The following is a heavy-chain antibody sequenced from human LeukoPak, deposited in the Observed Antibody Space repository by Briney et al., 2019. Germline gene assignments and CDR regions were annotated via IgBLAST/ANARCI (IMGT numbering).Heavy chain of an antibody. CDR3: ARFYCTNGVCYNFDY. J-gene: IGHJ4*02. CDR2: MNPNSGNT. CDR1: GYTFTSYG. Sequence: ASVKVSCKASGYTFTSYGISWVRQAPGQGLEWMGWMNPNSGNTGYAQKFQGRVTMTRNTSISTAYMELSSLRSEDTAVYYCARFYCTNGVCYNFDYWGQGTLVTVSS. D-gene: IGHD2-8*01. V-gene: IGHV1-8*02.